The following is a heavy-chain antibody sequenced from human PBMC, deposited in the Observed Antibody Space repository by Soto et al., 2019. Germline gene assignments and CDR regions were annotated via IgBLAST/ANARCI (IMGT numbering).Heavy chain of an antibody. Sequence: SETLSLTCAVYGGSFSGYYWGWISQPPGKGLEWIGEINHSGSTNYNPSLKSRVTISVDTSKNQFSLKLSSVTAADTAVYYCPQGGGSYPNWFDPWGQGTLVTVSS. CDR2: INHSGST. CDR1: GGSFSGYY. V-gene: IGHV4-34*01. J-gene: IGHJ5*02. D-gene: IGHD1-26*01. CDR3: PQGGGSYPNWFDP.